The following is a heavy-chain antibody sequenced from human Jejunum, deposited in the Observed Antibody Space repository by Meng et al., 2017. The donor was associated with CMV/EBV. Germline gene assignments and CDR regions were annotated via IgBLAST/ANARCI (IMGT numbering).Heavy chain of an antibody. CDR2: INAKSGPT. J-gene: IGHJ4*02. V-gene: IGHV1-18*01. Sequence: SGYTLSNLDFGWVRHAPGHGLEWMACINAKSGPTTYAQNFQGRVTVTIDTSTSTAYMELGSLRFDDTAVYYCARDLCSTDNCYTGFDYWGQGTLVTVSS. CDR3: ARDLCSTDNCYTGFDY. CDR1: GYTLSNLD. D-gene: IGHD2-2*01.